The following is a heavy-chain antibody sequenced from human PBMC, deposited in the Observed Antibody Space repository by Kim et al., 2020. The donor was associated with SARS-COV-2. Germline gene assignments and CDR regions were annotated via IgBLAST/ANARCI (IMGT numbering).Heavy chain of an antibody. J-gene: IGHJ5*02. CDR1: GYIFTSYA. V-gene: IGHV1-3*01. Sequence: ASVKVSCKASGYIFTSYAIHWLRQAPGQRLEWMGWINVGNGNTKYSQKFQGRVTITRDTSASTAYMELSSLRSEDTAVYFCARGGTCIGSSCSRRFDPWGQGTLVTVSS. D-gene: IGHD2-15*01. CDR3: ARGGTCIGSSCSRRFDP. CDR2: INVGNGNT.